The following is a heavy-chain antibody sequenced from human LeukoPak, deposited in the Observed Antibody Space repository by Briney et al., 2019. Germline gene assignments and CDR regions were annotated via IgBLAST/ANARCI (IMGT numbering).Heavy chain of an antibody. Sequence: GRSLRLSCAASGFTFSSYAMSWVRQAPGKGLEWVSAISGSGGSTYYADSVKGRFTISRDNSKNTLYLQMNRLRAGDTALYYFAKDYPPVTVASWGQGTPVTVSS. V-gene: IGHV3-23*01. D-gene: IGHD3-22*01. CDR1: GFTFSSYA. CDR3: AKDYPPVTVAS. CDR2: ISGSGGST. J-gene: IGHJ5*02.